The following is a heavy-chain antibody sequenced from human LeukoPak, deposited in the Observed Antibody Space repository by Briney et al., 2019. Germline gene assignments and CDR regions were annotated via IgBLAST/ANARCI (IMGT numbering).Heavy chain of an antibody. CDR2: INWNGGTT. V-gene: IGHV3-20*04. CDR1: GFSFESYG. J-gene: IGHJ4*02. CDR3: ARDYGSGTYYNGVDY. D-gene: IGHD3-10*01. Sequence: PGGSLCLFCAASGFSFESYGMSWVRQVPGKGLEWVSYINWNGGTTDYADSVKGRFTISRDNGMSSLYLQMNSLRAEDTALYYCARDYGSGTYYNGVDYWGPGNLVSVSS.